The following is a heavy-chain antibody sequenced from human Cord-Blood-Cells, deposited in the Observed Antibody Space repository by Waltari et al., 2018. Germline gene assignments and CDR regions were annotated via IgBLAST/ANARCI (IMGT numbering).Heavy chain of an antibody. J-gene: IGHJ6*03. Sequence: EVQLVESGGGLVQPGGSLKLSCAASGFTFSGSAMHWVRQASGKGLGWVGRIRSKANSYATAYAASVKGRFTISRDDSKNTAYLQMNSLKTEDTAVYYCTRPRQTYYYYYMDVWGKGTTVTVSS. V-gene: IGHV3-73*02. CDR3: TRPRQTYYYYYMDV. CDR2: IRSKANSYAT. CDR1: GFTFSGSA.